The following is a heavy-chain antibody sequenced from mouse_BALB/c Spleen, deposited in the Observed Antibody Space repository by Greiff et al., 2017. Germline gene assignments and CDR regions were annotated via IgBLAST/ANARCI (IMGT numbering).Heavy chain of an antibody. CDR3: AREDGNYVFAY. V-gene: IGHV5-4*02. CDR1: GFTFSDYY. J-gene: IGHJ3*01. CDR2: ISDGGSYT. Sequence: DVMLVESGGGLVKPGGSLKLSCAASGFTFSDYYMYWVRQTPEKRLEWVATISDGGSYTYYPDSVKGRFTISRDNAKNNLYLQMSSLKSEDTAMYYCAREDGNYVFAYWGQGTLVTVSA. D-gene: IGHD2-1*01.